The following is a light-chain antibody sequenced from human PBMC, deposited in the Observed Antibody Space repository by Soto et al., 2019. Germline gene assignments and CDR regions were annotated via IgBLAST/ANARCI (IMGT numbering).Light chain of an antibody. CDR3: QQRSNWTPIT. CDR1: QSVSSY. V-gene: IGKV3-11*01. CDR2: DAS. J-gene: IGKJ5*01. Sequence: EIVLTQSPATLSLSPGERATLSCRASQSVSSYLAWYQQNPGQAPRLLIYDASNSATGIPARFSGSGSGTDFTLTISSLEPEDFAVYYCQQRSNWTPITFGQGTRLEIK.